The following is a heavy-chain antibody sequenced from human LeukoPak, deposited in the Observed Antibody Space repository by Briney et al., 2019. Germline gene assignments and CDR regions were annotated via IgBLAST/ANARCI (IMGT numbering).Heavy chain of an antibody. CDR1: GFTFSSYA. V-gene: IGHV3-64D*06. D-gene: IGHD3-10*01. J-gene: IGHJ4*02. Sequence: GGSLRLSCSASGFTFSSYAMHWVRQAPGKGLEYVSAISSNGGSTYYADSVKGRFTISRDNSKNTLYLQMSSLRAEDTAVYYCVKARGYCSGRDYFDYWGQGTLVTVSS. CDR3: VKARGYCSGRDYFDY. CDR2: ISSNGGST.